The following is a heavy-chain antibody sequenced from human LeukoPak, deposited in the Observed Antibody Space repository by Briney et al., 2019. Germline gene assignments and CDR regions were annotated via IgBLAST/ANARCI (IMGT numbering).Heavy chain of an antibody. CDR3: ARGRWEGTTQAYYLDY. J-gene: IGHJ4*02. CDR1: GGTFSSYA. V-gene: IGHV1-3*01. D-gene: IGHD1-7*01. Sequence: GASVKVSCKASGGTFSSYAISWVRQPPGQGLEWMGWINAGNSHTRYSPKFQGRVTIARDTSASTAYMELSSLTSEDTALYFCARGRWEGTTQAYYLDYWGQGTLVTVSS. CDR2: INAGNSHT.